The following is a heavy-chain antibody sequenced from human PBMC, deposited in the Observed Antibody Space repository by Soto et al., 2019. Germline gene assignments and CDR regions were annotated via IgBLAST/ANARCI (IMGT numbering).Heavy chain of an antibody. CDR2: ISSSSSAI. CDR1: GFTFSSYS. Sequence: EVQLVESGGVLVQPGGSLRLSCAASGFTFSSYSMNWVRQAPGKGLEWVSYISSSSSAIYYADSVKGRFTISRDNAKNSLYLQMNRLRDEDTAVYDCARVPIAVATENWFDPWGQGTLVTVSS. CDR3: ARVPIAVATENWFDP. J-gene: IGHJ5*02. V-gene: IGHV3-48*02. D-gene: IGHD6-19*01.